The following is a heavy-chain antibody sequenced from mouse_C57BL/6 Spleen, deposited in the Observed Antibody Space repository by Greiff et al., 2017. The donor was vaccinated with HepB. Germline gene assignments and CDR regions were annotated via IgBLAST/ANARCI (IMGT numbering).Heavy chain of an antibody. D-gene: IGHD1-1*02. CDR1: GYAFSSSW. CDR3: ASMVVY. CDR2: IYPGDGDT. Sequence: VQRVESGPELVKPGASVKISCKASGYAFSSSWMNWVKQRPGKGLEWIGRIYPGDGDTNYNGKFKGKATLTADKSSSTAYMQLSSLTSEDSAVYFCASMVVYWGQGTTLTVSS. V-gene: IGHV1-82*01. J-gene: IGHJ2*01.